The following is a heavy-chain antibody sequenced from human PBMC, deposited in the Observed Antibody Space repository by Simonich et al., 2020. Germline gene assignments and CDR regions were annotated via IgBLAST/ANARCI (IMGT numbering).Heavy chain of an antibody. Sequence: QVQLQQWGAGLLKPSETLSLTCAVYGGSFSGYYWSWIRQPPGKGREWIGEINHRESTNYNPSLKRRVTISVDTSKNQFSLKLSSVTAADTAVYYCARPLGIVWAFDIWGQGTMVTVSS. J-gene: IGHJ3*02. CDR1: GGSFSGYY. CDR3: ARPLGIVWAFDI. D-gene: IGHD3-16*01. V-gene: IGHV4-34*01. CDR2: INHREST.